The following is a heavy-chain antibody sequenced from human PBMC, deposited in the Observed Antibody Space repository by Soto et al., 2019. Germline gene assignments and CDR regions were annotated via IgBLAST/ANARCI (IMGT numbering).Heavy chain of an antibody. CDR2: IIPIFGTA. Sequence: SVKVSCKSSGGTFISYAISWVRQAPGQGLEWMGGIIPIFGTANYAQKFQGRVTITADKSTSTAYMELSSLRSEDTAVYYCAGEEQQLVDYYYYGMDVWGQGTTVTVSS. CDR1: GGTFISYA. V-gene: IGHV1-69*06. CDR3: AGEEQQLVDYYYYGMDV. D-gene: IGHD6-13*01. J-gene: IGHJ6*02.